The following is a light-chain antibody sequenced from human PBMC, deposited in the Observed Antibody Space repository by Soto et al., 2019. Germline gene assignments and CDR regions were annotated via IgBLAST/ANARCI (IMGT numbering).Light chain of an antibody. Sequence: IVLTQSPDTLSLSPGERATLSCRASQSVSSYLAWYQQKTGQGPRLLIFATTTRATGIPARFSGSGSGTDFTLTISSLEPEDFAVYYCQQRTHWPPYTFGQGTRLEIK. CDR2: ATT. V-gene: IGKV3-11*01. J-gene: IGKJ2*01. CDR1: QSVSSY. CDR3: QQRTHWPPYT.